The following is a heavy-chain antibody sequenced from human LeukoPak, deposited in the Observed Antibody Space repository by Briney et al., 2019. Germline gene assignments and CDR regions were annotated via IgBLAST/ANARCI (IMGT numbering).Heavy chain of an antibody. V-gene: IGHV4-34*01. J-gene: IGHJ6*03. CDR3: AGVAGDPIYYYYYMDV. CDR2: INDSGST. CDR1: GGSFSGYY. D-gene: IGHD7-27*01. Sequence: SETLSLTCAVYGGSFSGYYWRWIRQSPGKGLEWIGEINDSGSTNYDPSLKSRVTISVDTSKNQISLKLTSVTAADTAVYYCAGVAGDPIYYYYYMDVWGKGTTVTVSS.